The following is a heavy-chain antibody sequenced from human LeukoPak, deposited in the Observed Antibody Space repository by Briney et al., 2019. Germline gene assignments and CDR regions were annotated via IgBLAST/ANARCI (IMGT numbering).Heavy chain of an antibody. V-gene: IGHV1-2*02. CDR2: INPNNGNT. Sequence: ASVKVSCKASGYTFTYHYIHLVRQAPGQGLEWMGIINPNNGNTNYAQKFQGRVTMTRDTSISTAYMELSRLRSDDTAVYYCARDALRNRHWGAWFDPWGQGTLVTVSS. CDR3: ARDALRNRHWGAWFDP. CDR1: GYTFTYHY. J-gene: IGHJ5*02. D-gene: IGHD7-27*01.